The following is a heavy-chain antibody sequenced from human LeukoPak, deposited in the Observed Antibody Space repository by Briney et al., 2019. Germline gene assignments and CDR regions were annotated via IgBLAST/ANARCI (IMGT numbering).Heavy chain of an antibody. CDR1: GGTFSSYA. D-gene: IGHD5-18*01. V-gene: IGHV1-69*05. CDR2: IIPIFGTA. CDR3: ARDSQRGYSYGLDY. J-gene: IGHJ4*02. Sequence: ASGKVSCKASGGTFSSYAISWVRQAPGQGLEWMGRIIPIFGTANYAQKFQGRVTITTDESTSTAYMELSSLRSEDTAVYYCARDSQRGYSYGLDYWGQGTLVTVSS.